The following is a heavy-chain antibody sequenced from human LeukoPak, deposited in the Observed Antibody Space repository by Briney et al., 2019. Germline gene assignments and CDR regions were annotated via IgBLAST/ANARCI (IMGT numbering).Heavy chain of an antibody. V-gene: IGHV4-59*01. D-gene: IGHD3-3*01. CDR3: ARDRSTIFGVVSVFDY. Sequence: PSETLSLTCTVSGGSISSYYWSWIRQPPGKGLEWIGYIYYSGSTNYNPSLKSRVTISVDTSKNQFSLKLSSVTAADTAVYYCARDRSTIFGVVSVFDYWGQGTLVTVSS. CDR2: IYYSGST. J-gene: IGHJ4*02. CDR1: GGSISSYY.